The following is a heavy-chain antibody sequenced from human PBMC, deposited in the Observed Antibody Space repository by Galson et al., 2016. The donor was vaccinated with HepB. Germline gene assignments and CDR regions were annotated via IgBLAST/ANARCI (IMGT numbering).Heavy chain of an antibody. D-gene: IGHD2-21*01. Sequence: SLRLSCAASGFSFRSYWMHWVRQAPGKGPLWVARISWDASSTNYADSVKGRFTISRDNAQNTLYLQMSSLRAEDTAIYYCAREDPYLDAFVIWGRGTMVTVSS. CDR2: ISWDASST. CDR1: GFSFRSYW. V-gene: IGHV3-74*01. J-gene: IGHJ3*02. CDR3: AREDPYLDAFVI.